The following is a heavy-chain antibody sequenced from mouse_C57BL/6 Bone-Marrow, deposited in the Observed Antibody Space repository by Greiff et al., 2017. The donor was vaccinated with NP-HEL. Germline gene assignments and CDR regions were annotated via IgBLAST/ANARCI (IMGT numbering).Heavy chain of an antibody. D-gene: IGHD1-1*01. Sequence: QVQLKESGAELARPGASVKLSCKASGYTFTSYGISWVKQRTGQGLEWIGEIYPRSGNTYYNEKFKGKATLTADKSSSTAYMELRSLTSEDSAVYFCARKGIYGSRPYYAMDYWGQGTSVTVSS. J-gene: IGHJ4*01. V-gene: IGHV1-81*01. CDR1: GYTFTSYG. CDR2: IYPRSGNT. CDR3: ARKGIYGSRPYYAMDY.